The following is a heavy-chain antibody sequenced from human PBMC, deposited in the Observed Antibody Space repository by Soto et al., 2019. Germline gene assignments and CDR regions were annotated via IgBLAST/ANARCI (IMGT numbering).Heavy chain of an antibody. Sequence: EVQLVESGGGLVQPGGSLRLSCAASGFTFRDHYMDWVRQAPGKGLEWVGRIRNKANSYTTEYAASVKGRFTISRDDSKNSLYMQMNSLITEDPVVYYCARGNRAFDIWGQGTLVTVSS. J-gene: IGHJ3*02. V-gene: IGHV3-72*01. CDR2: IRNKANSYTT. CDR3: ARGNRAFDI. CDR1: GFTFRDHY.